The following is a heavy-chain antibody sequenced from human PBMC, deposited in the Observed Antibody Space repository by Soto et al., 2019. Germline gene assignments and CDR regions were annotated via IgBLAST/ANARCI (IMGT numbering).Heavy chain of an antibody. Sequence: EVQLVKSGGGLVQPGGSLRLSCAASGFNLGSYWMHWVRQAPGKGLVWVSRINDYGTTINYAESVEGRFTISRDDAKSEVYLQMNNLRAEDTAAYYCARGGLEPFDYWGQGALLTVSS. D-gene: IGHD1-1*01. CDR2: INDYGTTI. J-gene: IGHJ4*02. V-gene: IGHV3-74*01. CDR1: GFNLGSYW. CDR3: ARGGLEPFDY.